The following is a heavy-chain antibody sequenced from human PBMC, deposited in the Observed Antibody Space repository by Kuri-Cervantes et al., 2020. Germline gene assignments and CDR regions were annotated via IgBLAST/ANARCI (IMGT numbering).Heavy chain of an antibody. CDR3: ARGDPPSAYGDYLSRPDY. D-gene: IGHD4-17*01. Sequence: GSRRLSCTVSGGSVSSGSYYWSWIRQPPGKGLEWIGYIYYSGSTNYNPSLKSRVTISVDTSKNQFSLKLTSVTAADTAVYYCARGDPPSAYGDYLSRPDYWGQGTRVTVSS. CDR1: GGSVSSGSYY. J-gene: IGHJ4*02. CDR2: IYYSGST. V-gene: IGHV4-61*01.